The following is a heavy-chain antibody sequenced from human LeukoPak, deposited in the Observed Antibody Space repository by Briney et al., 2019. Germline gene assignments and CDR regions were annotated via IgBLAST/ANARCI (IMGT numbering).Heavy chain of an antibody. CDR1: GLTFSSYA. V-gene: IGHV3-23*01. CDR2: IFCFGCST. D-gene: IGHD6-19*01. Sequence: GGSLRLSCAASGLTFSSYAMYWVRQAAGKGRDWVSGIFCFGCSTRYADSVNGRYNISRDSSKNTVYLQMNSLRAEDTAVYYCAKTTIGYSSGRFPGWPVDYWGQGTLVTVSS. J-gene: IGHJ4*02. CDR3: AKTTIGYSSGRFPGWPVDY.